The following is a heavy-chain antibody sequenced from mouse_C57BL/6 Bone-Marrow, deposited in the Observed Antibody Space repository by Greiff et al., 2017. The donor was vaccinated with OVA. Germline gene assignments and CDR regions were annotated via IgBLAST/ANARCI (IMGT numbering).Heavy chain of an antibody. CDR1: GFTFSDYY. CDR3: ARYDSYGAMDY. CDR2: INSDGSST. V-gene: IGHV5-16*01. Sequence: EVQRVESEGGLVQPGSSMKLSCTASGFTFSDYYMAWVRQVPEKGLEWVANINSDGSSTYYLDSLKSRFIISRDNAKNILYLQMSSLKSEDTATNYCARYDSYGAMDYWGQGTAVTVSA. J-gene: IGHJ4*01. D-gene: IGHD2-3*01.